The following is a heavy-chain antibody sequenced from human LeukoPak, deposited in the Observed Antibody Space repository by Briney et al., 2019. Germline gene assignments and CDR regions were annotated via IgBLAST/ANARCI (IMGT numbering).Heavy chain of an antibody. Sequence: GGSLRLSCAASGFTFSSYWMSWVRQAPGKGLEWVANIKQDRSEKYYVDSVKGRFTISRDNSRNTLYLQMNSLRAEDTAVYYCAKDRIMVRGVTYYGMDVWGQGTTVTVSS. CDR1: GFTFSSYW. V-gene: IGHV3-7*03. CDR3: AKDRIMVRGVTYYGMDV. J-gene: IGHJ6*02. CDR2: IKQDRSEK. D-gene: IGHD3-10*01.